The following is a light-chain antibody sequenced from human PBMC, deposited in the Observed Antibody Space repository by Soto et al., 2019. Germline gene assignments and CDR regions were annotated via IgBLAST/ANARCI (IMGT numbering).Light chain of an antibody. CDR2: WAS. CDR1: QTVLHGSNY. J-gene: IGKJ1*01. Sequence: DIVMTQSPDSLSVSLGERATINCKSSQTVLHGSNYLAWYQQRAGQPPKLLIYWASTRESGVPDRFSGSGSGTDFTLTISSLQAEDVAVYNCQQYYTTPVTFGQGTKVEI. CDR3: QQYYTTPVT. V-gene: IGKV4-1*01.